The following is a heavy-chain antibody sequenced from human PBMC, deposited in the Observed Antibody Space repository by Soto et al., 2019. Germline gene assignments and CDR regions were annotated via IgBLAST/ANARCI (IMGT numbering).Heavy chain of an antibody. J-gene: IGHJ6*02. Sequence: VGSLRLSCEASGFTFSAHYMSWIRQAPGKGLEWVSYISDTSGTIYYADSVRGRFTISRDNAKNSLSLQMNSLRADDTAVYYCARDRQPSSYIGLDVWGQGTTVTVSS. D-gene: IGHD4-4*01. V-gene: IGHV3-11*01. CDR2: ISDTSGTI. CDR3: ARDRQPSSYIGLDV. CDR1: GFTFSAHY.